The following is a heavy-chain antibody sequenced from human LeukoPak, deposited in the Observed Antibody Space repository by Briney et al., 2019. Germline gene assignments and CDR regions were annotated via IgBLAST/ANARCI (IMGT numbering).Heavy chain of an antibody. CDR2: IKSDGSIT. CDR3: TTGGVLSGRY. V-gene: IGHV3-74*01. D-gene: IGHD1-14*01. J-gene: IGHJ4*02. CDR1: GFTFSSYW. Sequence: GGSLRLSCAASGFTFSSYWMHWVRQTPGKGLVWVSRIKSDGSITNYADSVKGRFTISRDNARNTLYLQMNSLRAEDTAVYYCTTGGVLSGRYWGQGTLVTVSS.